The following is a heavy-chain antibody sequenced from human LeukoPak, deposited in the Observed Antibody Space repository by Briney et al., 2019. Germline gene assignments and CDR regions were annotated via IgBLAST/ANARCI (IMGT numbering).Heavy chain of an antibody. Sequence: AGGSLRLSCAASGFTFSSYGMHWVRQAPGKGLEWVAFIRYDESNKYYPDSVKGRFTIPRDNSNNTLYLHMNSLRAEDTAVYYCAKGANWLDYWGQGTLVTVSS. CDR2: IRYDESNK. J-gene: IGHJ4*02. V-gene: IGHV3-30*02. D-gene: IGHD7-27*01. CDR1: GFTFSSYG. CDR3: AKGANWLDY.